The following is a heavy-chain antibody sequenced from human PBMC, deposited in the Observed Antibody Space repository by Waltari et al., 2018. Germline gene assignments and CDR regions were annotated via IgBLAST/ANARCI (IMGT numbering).Heavy chain of an antibody. Sequence: QVQLQESGPGLVKPSQTLSLTCPVSGGSISSGSYYWTWLRKPAGKGLEWIGRIYTSGSTNYNPSLKSRVTISVDTSKNQFSLKLSSVTAADTAVYYCARDGVATIFESTFDIWGQGTMVTVSS. D-gene: IGHD5-12*01. CDR3: ARDGVATIFESTFDI. CDR1: GGSISSGSYY. CDR2: IYTSGST. J-gene: IGHJ3*02. V-gene: IGHV4-61*02.